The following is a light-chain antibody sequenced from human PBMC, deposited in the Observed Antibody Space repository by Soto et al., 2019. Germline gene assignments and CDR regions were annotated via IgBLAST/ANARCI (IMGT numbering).Light chain of an antibody. V-gene: IGKV1-39*01. Sequence: IQMTQSGSSLSASVGDTVXVTCRALQIISTYLTWFHHXXGKAPKXXXDAXSSWQSAGPARFSGGGSGKDFTLTISGLQPEDFATYYCQQSYMTPYSFGQGTKVDIK. CDR2: AXS. J-gene: IGKJ2*03. CDR1: QIISTY. CDR3: QQSYMTPYS.